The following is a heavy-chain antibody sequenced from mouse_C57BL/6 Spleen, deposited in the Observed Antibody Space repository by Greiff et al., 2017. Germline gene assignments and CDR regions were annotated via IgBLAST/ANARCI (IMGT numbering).Heavy chain of an antibody. V-gene: IGHV1-42*01. CDR2: INPSTGGT. Sequence: VQLQQSGPELVKPGASVKISCKASGYSFTGYYMNWVKQSPEQSLEWIGEINPSTGGTTYNQKFKAKATLTVDKSSSTAYMQLKSLTSEDSAVYYCARAGSDYWGQGTTLTVSS. CDR3: ARAGSDY. J-gene: IGHJ2*01. CDR1: GYSFTGYY. D-gene: IGHD4-1*01.